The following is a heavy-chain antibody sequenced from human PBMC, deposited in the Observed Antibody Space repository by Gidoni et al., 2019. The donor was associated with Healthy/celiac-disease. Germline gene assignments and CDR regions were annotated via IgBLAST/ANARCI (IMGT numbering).Heavy chain of an antibody. CDR1: GGTFSSYA. V-gene: IGHV1-69*01. CDR3: ARDWNGSGPRDV. Sequence: QLQLVQSGPEVKKPGSSVKVSCKAAGGTFSSYAISWVRQAPGQELEGMGGIIPIFGTANYAQKFQGRVTLTADESTSTAYLELGSLRSEDTAVYYCARDWNGSGPRDVWGQGTTVTVSS. J-gene: IGHJ6*01. CDR2: IIPIFGTA. D-gene: IGHD3-10*01.